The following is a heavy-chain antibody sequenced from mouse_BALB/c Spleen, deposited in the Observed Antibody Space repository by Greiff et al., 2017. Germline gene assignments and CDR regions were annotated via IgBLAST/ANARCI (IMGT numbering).Heavy chain of an antibody. D-gene: IGHD2-4*01. CDR3: ARDPPYDYDDHLYAMDY. Sequence: QVQLQQSGPGLVAPSQSLSITCTVSGFSLTSYGVHWVRQPPGKGLEWLGVIWAGGSTNYNSALMSRLSISKDNSKSQVFLKMNSLQTDDTAMYYCARDPPYDYDDHLYAMDYWGQGTSVTVSS. J-gene: IGHJ4*01. V-gene: IGHV2-9*02. CDR2: IWAGGST. CDR1: GFSLTSYG.